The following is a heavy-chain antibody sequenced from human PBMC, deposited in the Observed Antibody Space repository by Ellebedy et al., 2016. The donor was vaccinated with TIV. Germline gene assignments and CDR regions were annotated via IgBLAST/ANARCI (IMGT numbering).Heavy chain of an antibody. Sequence: GGSLRLSCAASGFTFSNYAMSWVRQAPGKGLEWVSAISSSGGSTYYADSVKGRFTISRDNAKNSLYLQMNSLKAEDTAVYYCARAERNYDFWSGYYGLTDYGMDVWGQGTTVTVSS. V-gene: IGHV3-23*01. CDR3: ARAERNYDFWSGYYGLTDYGMDV. CDR1: GFTFSNYA. CDR2: ISSSGGST. J-gene: IGHJ6*02. D-gene: IGHD3-3*01.